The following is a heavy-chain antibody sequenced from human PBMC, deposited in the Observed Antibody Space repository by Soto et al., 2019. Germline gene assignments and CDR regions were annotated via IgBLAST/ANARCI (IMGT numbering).Heavy chain of an antibody. CDR3: ALRQCLDGFDI. J-gene: IGHJ3*02. V-gene: IGHV1-2*02. CDR2: ISPNSGCT. D-gene: IGHD6-19*01. CDR1: GYTFTGYQ. Sequence: QVRLVQSGAEVKKPGASVKVSCKASGYTFTGYQIHWVRQAPGQGLEWMGGISPNSGCTKYAPKFQGRVSRTRDTSITTAYLELSRLRSDDTALYYCALRQCLDGFDIWGQGTMVTVSS.